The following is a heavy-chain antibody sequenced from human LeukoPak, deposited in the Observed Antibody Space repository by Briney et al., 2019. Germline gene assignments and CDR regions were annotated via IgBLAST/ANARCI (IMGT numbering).Heavy chain of an antibody. Sequence: GGSLRLYCAASGFTFSSYAMSWVRQAPGKGLEWVAVISYDGSNKYYADSVKGRFTISRDNSKNTLYLQMNSLRAEDTAVYYCARTRSNFYYYDSSGYPADYYYYYGMDVWGQGTTVTVSS. J-gene: IGHJ6*02. V-gene: IGHV3-30*03. CDR3: ARTRSNFYYYDSSGYPADYYYYYGMDV. CDR2: ISYDGSNK. D-gene: IGHD3-22*01. CDR1: GFTFSSYA.